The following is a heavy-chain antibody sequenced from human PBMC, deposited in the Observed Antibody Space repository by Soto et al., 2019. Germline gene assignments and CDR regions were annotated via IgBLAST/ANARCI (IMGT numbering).Heavy chain of an antibody. D-gene: IGHD4-17*01. CDR2: INHSGST. CDR3: ARAYGDYEYYYYYYMDV. V-gene: IGHV4-34*01. CDR1: GGSFSGYY. J-gene: IGHJ6*03. Sequence: PSETLSLTCAVYGGSFSGYYWSWIRQPPGNGLDWIGEINHSGSTIYNPSLKSRVTISVDTSKNQFSLKLSSVTAADTVVYYCARAYGDYEYYYYYYMDVWGKGTTVTVSS.